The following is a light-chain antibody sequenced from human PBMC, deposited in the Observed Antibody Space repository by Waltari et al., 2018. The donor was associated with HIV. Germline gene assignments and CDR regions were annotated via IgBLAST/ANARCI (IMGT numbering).Light chain of an antibody. V-gene: IGKV1-39*01. J-gene: IGKJ1*01. CDR3: QQSYTTPRT. CDR2: AAS. CDR1: QRISSH. Sequence: DIQMTQSPSSLSASVGDRVTITCRASQRISSHLNWYQQKPGKAPKLLIYAASSLQSGVPSRFSGSGSGTDFTLTISSLQPEDFATYYCQQSYTTPRTFGQGTMVEIK.